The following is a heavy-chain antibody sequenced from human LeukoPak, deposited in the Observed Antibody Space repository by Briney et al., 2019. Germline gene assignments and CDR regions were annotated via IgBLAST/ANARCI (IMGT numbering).Heavy chain of an antibody. V-gene: IGHV4-59*01. J-gene: IGHJ4*02. CDR3: ASWSPLDCSGGSCPVDY. CDR2: IYYSGST. Sequence: SETLSLTCTVSGGSISSYYWSWIRQPPGKGLEWIGYIYYSGSTNYNPSLKSRVTISVDTSKNQFSLKLSSVTAADTAVYYCASWSPLDCSGGSCPVDYWGQGTLVTVSS. D-gene: IGHD2-15*01. CDR1: GGSISSYY.